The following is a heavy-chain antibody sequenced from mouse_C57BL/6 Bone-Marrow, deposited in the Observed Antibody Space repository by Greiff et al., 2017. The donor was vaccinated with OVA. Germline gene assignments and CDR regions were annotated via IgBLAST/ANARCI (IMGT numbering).Heavy chain of an antibody. CDR2: IYPGDGDT. CDR1: GYAFSSSW. Sequence: QVQLKQSGPELVKPGASVKISCTASGYAFSSSWMNWVKQSPGKGLEWIGWIYPGDGDTNYNGNFKGKATLTADKSSSTAYKQLSNLTSEDSAVYFCARCYYGSRYYYAMDYWGQGASVTVSS. J-gene: IGHJ4*01. CDR3: ARCYYGSRYYYAMDY. D-gene: IGHD1-1*01. V-gene: IGHV1-82*01.